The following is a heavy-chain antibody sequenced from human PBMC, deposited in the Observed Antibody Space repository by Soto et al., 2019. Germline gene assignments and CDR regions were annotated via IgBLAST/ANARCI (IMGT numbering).Heavy chain of an antibody. Sequence: PGGSLRLSCAASGFTFSNAWMSWVRQAPGKGLEWVGRIKSKTDGGTTDYAAPVKGRFTISRDDSKNTLYLQMNSLKTEDTAVYFCTPHAQGLDRYYNSTTYMDTWGKKATLTVSS. D-gene: IGHD3-10*01. J-gene: IGHJ6*03. V-gene: IGHV3-15*01. CDR2: IKSKTDGGTT. CDR1: GFTFSNAW. CDR3: TPHAQGLDRYYNSTTYMDT.